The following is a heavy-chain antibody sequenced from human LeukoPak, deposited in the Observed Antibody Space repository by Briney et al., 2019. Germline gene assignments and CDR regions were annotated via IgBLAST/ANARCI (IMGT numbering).Heavy chain of an antibody. Sequence: PSETLSLTCTVSGYSISSGYYWGWIRQPPGKGLEWIGSIYHSGSTYYNPSLKSRVTMSVDTSKNQFSLKLSSVTAADTAVYYCARAGRVGGSYHDYWGQGTLVTVSS. V-gene: IGHV4-38-2*02. CDR3: ARAGRVGGSYHDY. CDR1: GYSISSGYY. D-gene: IGHD1-26*01. J-gene: IGHJ4*02. CDR2: IYHSGST.